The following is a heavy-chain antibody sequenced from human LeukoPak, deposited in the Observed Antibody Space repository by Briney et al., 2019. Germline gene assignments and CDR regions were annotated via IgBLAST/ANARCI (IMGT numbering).Heavy chain of an antibody. CDR2: IIPILGIA. D-gene: IGHD6-13*01. CDR3: ARVGHSSSLDY. V-gene: IGHV1-69*04. Sequence: ASVKVSCKASGGTFSSYAISWLRQAPGQGLEWMGRIIPILGIANYAQKFQGRVTITADKSTSTAYMELSSLRSEDTAVYYCARVGHSSSLDYWGQGTLVTVSS. CDR1: GGTFSSYA. J-gene: IGHJ4*02.